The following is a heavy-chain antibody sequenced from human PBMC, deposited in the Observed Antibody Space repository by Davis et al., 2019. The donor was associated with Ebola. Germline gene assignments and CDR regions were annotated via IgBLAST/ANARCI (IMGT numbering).Heavy chain of an antibody. D-gene: IGHD4-17*01. CDR2: INVYNGHT. V-gene: IGHV1-18*01. CDR1: GYTFSGYA. CDR3: ARDATTVTPIWFDP. Sequence: AASVKVSCKTSGYTFSGYAISWVRQAPGQGLEWIGRINVYNGHTNYAQNFQGRVTVSTDTSTSIAYMELRSLRSDDTALYYCARDATTVTPIWFDPWGQGTLVTVSS. J-gene: IGHJ5*02.